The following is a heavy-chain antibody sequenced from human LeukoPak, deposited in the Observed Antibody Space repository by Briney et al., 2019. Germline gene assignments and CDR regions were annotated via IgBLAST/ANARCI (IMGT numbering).Heavy chain of an antibody. J-gene: IGHJ6*03. CDR3: ARDPLRKTTWGDDFYYYFYYMDV. CDR2: IIPMLGTT. D-gene: IGHD7-27*01. V-gene: IGHV1-69*13. CDR1: GGTFSSYA. Sequence: ASVKVSCKSSGGTFSSYAIHWVRQAPGQGLEWMGGIIPMLGTTDYAQKFQGRVTITADEATTEAYMELSSLRSEDTAVYYCARDPLRKTTWGDDFYYYFYYMDVWGTGTTVTVSS.